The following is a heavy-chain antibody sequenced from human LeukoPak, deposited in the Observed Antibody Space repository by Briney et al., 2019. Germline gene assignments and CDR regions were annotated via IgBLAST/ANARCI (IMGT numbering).Heavy chain of an antibody. CDR3: ARALSDFWSGYYTPLYYFDY. Sequence: GGSLRLSCAASGFTFSNYCMHWVRQIPGKGLVWVSRICPDGTVTNYADSVKGRFTISRDNAKNSLYLQMNSLRAEDTAVYYCARALSDFWSGYYTPLYYFDYWGQGTLVTVSS. V-gene: IGHV3-74*01. D-gene: IGHD3-3*01. J-gene: IGHJ4*02. CDR2: ICPDGTVT. CDR1: GFTFSNYC.